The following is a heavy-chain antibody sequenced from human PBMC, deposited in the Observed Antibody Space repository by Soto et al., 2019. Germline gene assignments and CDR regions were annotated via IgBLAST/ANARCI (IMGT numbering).Heavy chain of an antibody. V-gene: IGHV3-48*03. Sequence: PGGSLRLSCAASGFTFSSYEMNWVRQAPGKGLEWVSYISSSGSTIYYADSVKGRFTISRDNAKNSLYLQMNSLRAEDTAVYYCARDGVIVVVPAAMSEGMDVWGQGTTVTVSS. D-gene: IGHD2-2*01. CDR3: ARDGVIVVVPAAMSEGMDV. J-gene: IGHJ6*02. CDR2: ISSSGSTI. CDR1: GFTFSSYE.